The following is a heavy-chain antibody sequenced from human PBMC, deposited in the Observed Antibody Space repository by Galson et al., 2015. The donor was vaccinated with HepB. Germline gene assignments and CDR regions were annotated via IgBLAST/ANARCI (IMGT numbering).Heavy chain of an antibody. D-gene: IGHD3-10*01. CDR3: AKDKGITMVRGVGVSDY. Sequence: SLRLSCAASGFTFSSYGMHWVRQAPGKGLEWVAVISYDGSNKYYADSVKGRFTISRDNSKNTLYLQMNSLRAEDTAVYYCAKDKGITMVRGVGVSDYWGQGTLVTVSS. V-gene: IGHV3-30*18. J-gene: IGHJ4*02. CDR2: ISYDGSNK. CDR1: GFTFSSYG.